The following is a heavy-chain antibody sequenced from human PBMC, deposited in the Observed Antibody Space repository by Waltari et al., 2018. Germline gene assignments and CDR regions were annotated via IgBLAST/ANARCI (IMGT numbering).Heavy chain of an antibody. V-gene: IGHV4-34*01. CDR1: GGSFSGYY. Sequence: QVQLQQWGAGLLKPSETLSLTCAVYGGSFSGYYWSWIRQPPGKGLEWIGEINHSGSTNYNPSLKSRVTISGDTSKNQFSLKLSSVTAADTAVYYCARQTPGPYYYYYMDVWGKGTTVPVSS. CDR2: INHSGST. CDR3: ARQTPGPYYYYYMDV. J-gene: IGHJ6*03.